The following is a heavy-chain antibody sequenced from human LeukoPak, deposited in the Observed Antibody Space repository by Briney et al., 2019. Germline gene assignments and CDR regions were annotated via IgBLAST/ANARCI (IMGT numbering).Heavy chain of an antibody. J-gene: IGHJ3*02. CDR2: IYYSGST. V-gene: IGHV4-39*01. CDR3: ARSYCSSTRCYAVGAFDI. D-gene: IGHD2-2*01. CDR1: GGSISSSNYY. Sequence: ASETLSLTCTVSGGSISSSNYYWGWIRQPPGKGLDWIVSIYYSGSTYYSPSLKIRVTISVDTAKKQFSLRLKSVTAADTAVYYCARSYCSSTRCYAVGAFDIWGQGTLVTVSS.